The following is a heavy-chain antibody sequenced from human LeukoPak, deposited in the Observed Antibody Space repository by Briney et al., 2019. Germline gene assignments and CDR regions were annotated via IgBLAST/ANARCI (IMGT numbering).Heavy chain of an antibody. J-gene: IGHJ4*02. V-gene: IGHV3-21*01. D-gene: IGHD3-22*01. Sequence: PGGSLRLSCAASGFTFSSYSMNWVRQAPGKGLEWVSSISSSSSYIYYADSVKGRFTISRDNAKNSLYLQMSSLRAEDTAVYYCARASQYFDRSGFLDYWGQGTLVTVSS. CDR3: ARASQYFDRSGFLDY. CDR1: GFTFSSYS. CDR2: ISSSSSYI.